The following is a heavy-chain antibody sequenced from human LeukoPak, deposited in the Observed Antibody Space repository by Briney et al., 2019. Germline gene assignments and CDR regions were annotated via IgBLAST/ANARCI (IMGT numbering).Heavy chain of an antibody. J-gene: IGHJ6*03. CDR1: GGTFSSYA. CDR3: ASGSYYSPYCYYYYMDV. D-gene: IGHD1-26*01. Sequence: SVKVSCKASGGTFSSYAISWVRQAPGQGLEWMGGIIPIFGTANYAQKFQGRVTITADESTSTAYMELSSLRSEDTAVYYCASGSYYSPYCYYYYMDVWGKGTTVTVSS. CDR2: IIPIFGTA. V-gene: IGHV1-69*01.